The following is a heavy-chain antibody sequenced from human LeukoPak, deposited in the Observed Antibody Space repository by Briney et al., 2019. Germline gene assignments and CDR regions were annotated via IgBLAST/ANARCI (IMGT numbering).Heavy chain of an antibody. J-gene: IGHJ4*02. V-gene: IGHV3-48*03. CDR2: ISSIGSTI. CDR3: AREGLQEYYYDSSGYFDY. D-gene: IGHD3-22*01. Sequence: GGSLRLSCAASGFILSSSEMNWVRQAPGKGLEWVSYISSIGSTIYYADSVKGRFTISRDNAKNSLYLQMNSLRAEDTAVYYCAREGLQEYYYDSSGYFDYWGQGTLVTVSS. CDR1: GFILSSSE.